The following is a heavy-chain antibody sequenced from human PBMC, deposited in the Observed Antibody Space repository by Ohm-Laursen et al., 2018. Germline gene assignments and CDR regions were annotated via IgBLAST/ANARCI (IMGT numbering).Heavy chain of an antibody. Sequence: GSLRLSCSASGFTFSTYPMHWVRQGPGKGVVWVSRADSGGSATSYADSVKGRFTISRDNAKNTLYLQMNSLRAEDTAVYYCARGSSPLDFWGQGTLVTVSS. CDR3: ARGSSPLDF. V-gene: IGHV3-74*01. CDR2: ADSGGSAT. CDR1: GFTFSTYP. J-gene: IGHJ4*02.